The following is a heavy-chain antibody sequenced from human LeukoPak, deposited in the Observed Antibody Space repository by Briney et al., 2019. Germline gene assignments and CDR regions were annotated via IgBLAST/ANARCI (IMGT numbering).Heavy chain of an antibody. V-gene: IGHV7-4-1*02. CDR2: INTNTGEP. J-gene: IGHJ4*02. CDR3: ARVSDFWTGSHFDY. D-gene: IGHD3/OR15-3a*01. Sequence: ASVMISCKTSGYTFTTYAISWVRQAPGQGLEWMGWINTNTGEPTYAQGFTGRFVLSLGTSVSTTYLQISSLKAEDTAVYYCARVSDFWTGSHFDYWGQGTLVTVSS. CDR1: GYTFTTYA.